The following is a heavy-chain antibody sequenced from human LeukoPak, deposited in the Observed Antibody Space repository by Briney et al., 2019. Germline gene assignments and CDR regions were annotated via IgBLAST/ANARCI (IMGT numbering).Heavy chain of an antibody. CDR2: IKQDGSHK. Sequence: GGSLRLSCAASGFTFSTYWMYWVRQAPGKGLEWVANIKQDGSHKYYVDSVKGRFTISRDNAKNSLYLRMNSLRVEDTAVYYCVREEGYWGQGTLVTVSS. CDR1: GFTFSTYW. V-gene: IGHV3-7*01. J-gene: IGHJ4*02. CDR3: VREEGY.